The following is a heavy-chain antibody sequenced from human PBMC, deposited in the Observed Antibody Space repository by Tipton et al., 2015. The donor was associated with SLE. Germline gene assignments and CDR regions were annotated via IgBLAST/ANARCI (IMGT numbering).Heavy chain of an antibody. CDR2: IYTSGST. J-gene: IGHJ4*02. D-gene: IGHD2-2*01. CDR3: AREGEDCSSTCCRGGFGY. CDR1: GGSISSGSYY. V-gene: IGHV4-61*02. Sequence: TLSLTCTVSGGSISSGSYYWSWIRQPAGKGLEWIGRIYTSGSTIYNPSLKSRVTISVDTSKNQFSRKLSSVTAADTAVYYCAREGEDCSSTCCRGGFGYWGQGTLVTVSS.